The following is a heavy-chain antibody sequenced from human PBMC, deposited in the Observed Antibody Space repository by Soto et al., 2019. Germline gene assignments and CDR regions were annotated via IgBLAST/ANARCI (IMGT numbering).Heavy chain of an antibody. CDR1: GFTFSSYE. D-gene: IGHD2-2*01. J-gene: IGHJ6*02. CDR3: ATKVGYCSSTSCYYYYYGMDV. V-gene: IGHV3-48*03. Sequence: GGSLRLSCAASGFTFSSYEMDWVRQAPGKGLEWVSYISSSGSTIYYADSVKGRFTISRDNAKNSLYLQMNSLRAEDTAVYYCATKVGYCSSTSCYYYYYGMDVWGQGTTVTVSS. CDR2: ISSSGSTI.